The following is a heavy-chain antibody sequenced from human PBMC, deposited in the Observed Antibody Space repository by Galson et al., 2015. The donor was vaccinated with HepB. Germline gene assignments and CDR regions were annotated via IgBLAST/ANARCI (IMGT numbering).Heavy chain of an antibody. CDR2: MNSDGSST. CDR3: ARVSPGSSGWYPFDD. V-gene: IGHV3-74*01. D-gene: IGHD6-19*01. Sequence: SLRLSCAASGFTFRSYWMHWVRQAPGMGLVWISGMNSDGSSTTYADSVKGRFTISRDNAKNTLYLQMNSLRAEDTAVYYRARVSPGSSGWYPFDDWGQGTLVTVSS. CDR1: GFTFRSYW. J-gene: IGHJ4*02.